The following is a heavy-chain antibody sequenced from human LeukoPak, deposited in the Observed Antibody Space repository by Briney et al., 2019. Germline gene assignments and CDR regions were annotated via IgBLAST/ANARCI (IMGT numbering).Heavy chain of an antibody. CDR2: MNPNSGNT. D-gene: IGHD3-22*01. J-gene: IGHJ4*02. CDR3: ARGPYYYDSSGYYYEIQRSIGFDY. Sequence: ASVKVCCKASGYTFTSYDINWVRQATGQGLEWMGWMNPNSGNTGYAQKFQGRVTMTRNTSISTAYMELSSLRSEDTAVYYCARGPYYYDSSGYYYEIQRSIGFDYWGQGTLVTVSS. V-gene: IGHV1-8*01. CDR1: GYTFTSYD.